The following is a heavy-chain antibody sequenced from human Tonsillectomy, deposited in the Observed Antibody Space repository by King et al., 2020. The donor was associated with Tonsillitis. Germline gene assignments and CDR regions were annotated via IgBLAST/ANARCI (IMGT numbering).Heavy chain of an antibody. V-gene: IGHV4-39*01. D-gene: IGHD3-22*01. CDR3: ARHEGSGNYDSSGYYY. CDR1: GGSISSSSYY. J-gene: IGHJ4*02. Sequence: QLQESGPGLVKPSETLSLTCTVSGGSISSSSYYWGWIRQPPGKGLEWIGSIYYSGSTYYNPSIKSRVTISVDTSKNQFSLKLSSVTAADTAVYYCARHEGSGNYDSSGYYYWGQGTLVTVSS. CDR2: IYYSGST.